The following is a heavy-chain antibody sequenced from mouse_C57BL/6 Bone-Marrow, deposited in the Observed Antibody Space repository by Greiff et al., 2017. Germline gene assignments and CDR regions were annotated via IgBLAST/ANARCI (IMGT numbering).Heavy chain of an antibody. J-gene: IGHJ2*01. CDR2: IDPETGGT. Sequence: VQRVESGAELVRPGASVTLSCKASGYTFTDYEMHWVKQTPVHGLEWIGAIDPETGGTAYNQKFKGKAILTADKSSSTAYMELRSLTSEDSAVYYCTRGIYYYGSFDYWGQGTTLTVSS. D-gene: IGHD1-1*01. CDR3: TRGIYYYGSFDY. V-gene: IGHV1-15*01. CDR1: GYTFTDYE.